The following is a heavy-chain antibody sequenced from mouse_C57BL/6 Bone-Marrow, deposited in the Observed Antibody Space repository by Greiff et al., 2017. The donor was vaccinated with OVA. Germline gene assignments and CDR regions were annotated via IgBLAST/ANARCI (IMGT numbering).Heavy chain of an antibody. CDR1: GFTFSDYY. J-gene: IGHJ1*03. CDR2: INYDGSST. V-gene: IGHV5-16*01. D-gene: IGHD2-3*01. CDR3: ARDDGYYGYWYFDV. Sequence: EVKLMESEGGLVQPGSSMKLSCTASGFTFSDYYMAWVRQVPEKGLEWVANINYDGSSTYYLDSLKSRFIISRDNAKNILYLQMSSLKSEDTATYYCARDDGYYGYWYFDVWGTGTTVTVSS.